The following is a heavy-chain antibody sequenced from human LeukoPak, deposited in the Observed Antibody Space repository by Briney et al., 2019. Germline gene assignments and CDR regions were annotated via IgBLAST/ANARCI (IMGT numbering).Heavy chain of an antibody. V-gene: IGHV4-59*08. CDR3: ARYGELPYGYYGMDV. CDR1: GVSLTNYY. Sequence: PSETLSLTCTVSGVSLTNYYWNWIRQPPGKGLEWIGYIYYSGNTNYNPPLNSRVTISVDTSKNQFSLKLSSVTAADTAVYYCARYGELPYGYYGMDVWGQGTTVTVSS. CDR2: IYYSGNT. D-gene: IGHD1-26*01. J-gene: IGHJ6*02.